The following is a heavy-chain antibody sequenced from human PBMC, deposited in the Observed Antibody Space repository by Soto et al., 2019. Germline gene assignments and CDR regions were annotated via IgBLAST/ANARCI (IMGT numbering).Heavy chain of an antibody. J-gene: IGHJ4*02. V-gene: IGHV3-49*04. CDR1: GFTFGDYA. Sequence: EVQLVDSGGGLVQPGRSLRLSCTASGFTFGDYAMIWVRQAPGKGLEWVGYITSKTYGGTAEYAASVKGRFTISRDDSKSVVYLQMNSLKTEDTAIYYCPRLPPERRGYCSGGSCYPFDSWGQGTLVTVSS. D-gene: IGHD2-15*01. CDR2: ITSKTYGGTA. CDR3: PRLPPERRGYCSGGSCYPFDS.